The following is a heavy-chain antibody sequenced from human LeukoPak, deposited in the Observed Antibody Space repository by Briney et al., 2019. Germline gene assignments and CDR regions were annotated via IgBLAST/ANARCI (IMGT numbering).Heavy chain of an antibody. CDR2: IYYSGSA. CDR3: ARADITIFGVVIDY. CDR1: GDSISSTNYY. J-gene: IGHJ4*02. V-gene: IGHV4-39*07. D-gene: IGHD3-3*01. Sequence: SETLSLTCTVSGDSISSTNYYWGWIRQPPGKGLEWLGSIYYSGSANYNPSLKSRITISVDTSKNQFSLKLSSVTAADTAVYYCARADITIFGVVIDYWGQGTLVTVSS.